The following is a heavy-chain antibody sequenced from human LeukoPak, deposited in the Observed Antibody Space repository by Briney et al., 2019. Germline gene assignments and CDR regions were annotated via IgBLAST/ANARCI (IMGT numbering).Heavy chain of an antibody. CDR1: GFTFSSYE. CDR2: ISSSGSTI. J-gene: IGHJ3*02. Sequence: GGSLRLSCAASGFTFSSYEMNWVRQAPGKGLEWVSYISSSGSTIYYADSVKGRFTISRDNAKNSLYLQMNSLRAEDTAVYYCARRFYYDSSGYNDAFDIWGQGTMVTVSS. V-gene: IGHV3-48*03. CDR3: ARRFYYDSSGYNDAFDI. D-gene: IGHD3-22*01.